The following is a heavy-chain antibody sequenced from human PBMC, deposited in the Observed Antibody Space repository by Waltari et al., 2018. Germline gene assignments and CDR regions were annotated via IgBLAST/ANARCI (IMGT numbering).Heavy chain of an antibody. CDR1: GFSLRSSW. CDR3: ARGSPDMSAAGPDY. D-gene: IGHD6-13*01. Sequence: EVQLAESGGGLVRPGGSLRLSCPGSGFSLRSSWMNWVRQAPGKGLEWVTNIEQDGREKYYVDSVKGRFTISRDNSKNSVYLQMNSLRAEDTAVYYCARGSPDMSAAGPDYWGQGTLVVVSS. V-gene: IGHV3-7*03. J-gene: IGHJ4*02. CDR2: IEQDGREK.